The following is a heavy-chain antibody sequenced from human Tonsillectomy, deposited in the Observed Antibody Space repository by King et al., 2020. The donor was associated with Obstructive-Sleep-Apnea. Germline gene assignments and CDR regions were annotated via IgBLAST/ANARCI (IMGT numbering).Heavy chain of an antibody. CDR3: ARDRGYDYGWYFDL. Sequence: LQLQESGPGLVKPSETLSLTCTVSGGSISSSTYYWVWIRQPPRKGLEGFGSNYFSGSAVYNPTLKSRLTTSVDTSKNQFSLKLSSVTAADTAVYYCARDRGYDYGWYFDLWGRGTLVTVSS. CDR2: NYFSGSA. CDR1: GGSISSSTYY. J-gene: IGHJ2*01. V-gene: IGHV4-39*07. D-gene: IGHD5-12*01.